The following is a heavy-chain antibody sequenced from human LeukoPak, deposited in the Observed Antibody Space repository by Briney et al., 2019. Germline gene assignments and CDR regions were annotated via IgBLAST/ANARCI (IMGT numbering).Heavy chain of an antibody. Sequence: GGSLRLSCAASGFTLSSYAMSWVRQAPGKGLEWVSAISDSGNTYHADSVKGRFTISRDSSKNTLYLQMNRLRAEDAAVYYCAKAPVTTCSGAYCYPFDYWGQGTLVTVSS. CDR1: GFTLSSYA. CDR2: ISDSGNT. J-gene: IGHJ4*02. D-gene: IGHD2-21*01. V-gene: IGHV3-23*01. CDR3: AKAPVTTCSGAYCYPFDY.